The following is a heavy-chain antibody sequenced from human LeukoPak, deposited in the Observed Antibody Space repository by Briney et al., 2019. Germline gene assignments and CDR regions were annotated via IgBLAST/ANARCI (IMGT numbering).Heavy chain of an antibody. D-gene: IGHD2-2*02. CDR2: IKQDGSEK. CDR1: GFTFSSYW. Sequence: GGSLRLSCTASGFTFSSYWMSWVRQAPGKGLEWVANIKQDGSEKYYVDSVKGRFTISRDNAKNSLYLQMNSLRAEDTAVYYCARVRYCSSTSCYTGGYFDYWGQGTLVTVSS. J-gene: IGHJ4*02. V-gene: IGHV3-7*01. CDR3: ARVRYCSSTSCYTGGYFDY.